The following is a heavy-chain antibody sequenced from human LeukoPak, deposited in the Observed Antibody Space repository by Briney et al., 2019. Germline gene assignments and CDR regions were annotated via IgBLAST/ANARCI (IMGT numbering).Heavy chain of an antibody. J-gene: IGHJ4*02. Sequence: ASVKVSCKASGYTFTSYDINWVRQATGQGLEWMGWMNPNSGNTGYAQKFQGRVTMTRNTSISTAYMELSSLRSEDTAVYYCARQYYYDSSGYYPPIDYWGQGTLVTVSS. CDR3: ARQYYYDSSGYYPPIDY. D-gene: IGHD3-22*01. CDR2: MNPNSGNT. V-gene: IGHV1-8*01. CDR1: GYTFTSYD.